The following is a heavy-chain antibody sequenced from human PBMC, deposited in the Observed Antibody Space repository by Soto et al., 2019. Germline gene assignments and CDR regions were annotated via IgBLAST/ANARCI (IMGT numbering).Heavy chain of an antibody. CDR3: ARGRGYSYGLIGRFDY. Sequence: EVQLVESGGGVVRPGGSLRLSCAASGFTFDDYGMSWVRQAPGKGLEWVSGINWNGGSTGYADSVKGRFTISRDNAKNSVYRQMNRLRAEDTALYYCARGRGYSYGLIGRFDYWGQGTLVTVSS. CDR1: GFTFDDYG. D-gene: IGHD5-18*01. CDR2: INWNGGST. V-gene: IGHV3-20*04. J-gene: IGHJ4*02.